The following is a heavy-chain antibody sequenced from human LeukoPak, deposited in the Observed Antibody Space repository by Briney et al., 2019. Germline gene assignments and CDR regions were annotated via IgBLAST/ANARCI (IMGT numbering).Heavy chain of an antibody. V-gene: IGHV3-7*01. J-gene: IGHJ4*02. CDR2: IKQDGSEK. CDR1: GFTFSSYW. D-gene: IGHD6-6*01. CDR3: ARGHTYSSSSWYYFDY. Sequence: GGSLRLSCAPSGFTFSSYWMSSVRQAPGKGRERVANIKQDGSEKYYVDSVKGRFTISRDNAKNSLYLQMNSLRAEDTAVYYCARGHTYSSSSWYYFDYWGQGTLVTVSS.